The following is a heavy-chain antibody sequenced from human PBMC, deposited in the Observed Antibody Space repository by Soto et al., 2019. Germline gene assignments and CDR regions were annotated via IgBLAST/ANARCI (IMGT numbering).Heavy chain of an antibody. Sequence: QVQLVQSGAEVKKPGSSVKVSCKASGGTFSSYTISWVRQAPGQGLEWMGRIIPILGIANYAQKFQGRVTITADKATSRAYVELSSLGSEDTAVYYCARDQGDGSGGWGQGTLVTVSS. V-gene: IGHV1-69*08. D-gene: IGHD3-10*01. J-gene: IGHJ4*02. CDR1: GGTFSSYT. CDR2: IIPILGIA. CDR3: ARDQGDGSGG.